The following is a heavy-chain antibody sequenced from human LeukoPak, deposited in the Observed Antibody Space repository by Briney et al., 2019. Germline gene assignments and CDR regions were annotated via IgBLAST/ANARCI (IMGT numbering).Heavy chain of an antibody. CDR2: IYYSGST. V-gene: IGHV4-39*01. D-gene: IGHD6-19*01. Sequence: PSETLSLTCTVSGGSISSSSYYWGWIRQPPGKGLEWIGSIYYSGSTYYNPSLKSRVTISVDTSKNQFSLKLSSVTAADTAVYYCARRPPGVADNDWGQGTLVTVSS. CDR1: GGSISSSSYY. CDR3: ARRPPGVADND. J-gene: IGHJ4*02.